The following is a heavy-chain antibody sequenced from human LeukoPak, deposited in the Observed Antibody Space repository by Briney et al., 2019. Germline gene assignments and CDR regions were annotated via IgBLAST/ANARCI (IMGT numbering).Heavy chain of an antibody. CDR2: VRSKASGETT. D-gene: IGHD3-10*01. CDR1: GFSISNDW. Sequence: TGGSLRLSCAASGFSISNDWMSWVRRAPGKGLEWIGRVRSKASGETTDYAAPVKGRFTISRDDAKNTLYLQMNSLKTEDTAVYYCTLIKGWGSGSYYLDYWGQGTLVTVSS. CDR3: TLIKGWGSGSYYLDY. V-gene: IGHV3-15*01. J-gene: IGHJ4*02.